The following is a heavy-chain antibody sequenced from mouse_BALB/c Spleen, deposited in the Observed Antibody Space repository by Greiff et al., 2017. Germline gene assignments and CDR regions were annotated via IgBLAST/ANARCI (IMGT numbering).Heavy chain of an antibody. CDR3: TRDDDYLQAWIDY. D-gene: IGHD2-4*01. J-gene: IGHJ3*01. Sequence: EVQVVESGGDLVKPGGSLKLSCAASGFTFSSYTMSWVRQTPGKRLEWVETISSGGSYTYYPDSVKGRFTISRDKTKNTLYLQMSSLKSEDAAMYYCTRDDDYLQAWIDYWGQGTLVTVSA. CDR1: GFTFSSYT. V-gene: IGHV5-6-4*01. CDR2: ISSGGSYT.